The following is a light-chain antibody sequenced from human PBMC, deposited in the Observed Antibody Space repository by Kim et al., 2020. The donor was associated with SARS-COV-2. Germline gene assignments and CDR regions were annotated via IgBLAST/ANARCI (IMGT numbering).Light chain of an antibody. V-gene: IGLV2-11*01. J-gene: IGLJ7*01. CDR2: GVT. CDR3: CSYAGTYTYI. Sequence: SELTQPRSVSGSPGQSVTISCTGTSSDVGGYSYVSWYQQHPGKAPKLIIYGVTQRPSGVPDRFSGSKSGNTASLAISGLQPEDEADYYCCSYAGTYTYIFGGGTQLTVL. CDR1: SSDVGGYSY.